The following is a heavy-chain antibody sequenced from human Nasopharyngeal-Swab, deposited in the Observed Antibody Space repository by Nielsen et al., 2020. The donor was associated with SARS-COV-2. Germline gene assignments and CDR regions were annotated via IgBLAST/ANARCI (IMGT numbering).Heavy chain of an antibody. CDR2: INPNSGGT. J-gene: IGHJ2*01. CDR3: AREGLRFLEWLLPSYWYFDL. Sequence: ASVKVSCRASGYTFTGYYMHWVRQAPGQGLEWMGRINPNSGGTNYAQKFQGRVTMTRDTSISTAYMELSNLRSDDTAVYYCAREGLRFLEWLLPSYWYFDLWGRGTLVTVSS. V-gene: IGHV1-2*06. CDR1: GYTFTGYY. D-gene: IGHD3-3*01.